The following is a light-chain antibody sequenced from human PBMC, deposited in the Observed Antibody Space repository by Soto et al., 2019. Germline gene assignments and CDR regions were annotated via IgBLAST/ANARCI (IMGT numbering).Light chain of an antibody. J-gene: IGKJ4*01. CDR3: QQSNSSPPT. CDR2: AAS. CDR1: QGISND. V-gene: IGKV1-39*01. Sequence: IQMTQSPSSLSASVGDRVTITCRASQGISNDLGWYQHKPGQAPNLLIYAASTLQAGVPSRFRGSGSGTDFTLTISSLQPEDFATYSCQQSNSSPPTFGGGTKVDIK.